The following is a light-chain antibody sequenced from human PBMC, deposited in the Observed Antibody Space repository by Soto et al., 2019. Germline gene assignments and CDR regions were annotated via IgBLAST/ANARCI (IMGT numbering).Light chain of an antibody. V-gene: IGLV2-14*01. CDR2: DVT. J-gene: IGLJ1*01. Sequence: QSVLTQPASVSGSPGQSITISCTGTSSDVGGYNYVSWYQQQPGKAPKFMIYDVTNRPSGFSNRFSGSKSGNTASLTFSGLQAEDEADYYCCSYTTSNTRQIVFGTGTKVTVL. CDR1: SSDVGGYNY. CDR3: CSYTTSNTRQIV.